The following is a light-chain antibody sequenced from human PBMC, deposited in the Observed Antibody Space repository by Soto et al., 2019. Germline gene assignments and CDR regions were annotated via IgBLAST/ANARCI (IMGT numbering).Light chain of an antibody. CDR2: EVT. V-gene: IGLV2-14*01. CDR3: SSYTSSNTVV. J-gene: IGLJ1*01. CDR1: SSDVGVYNH. Sequence: QSALTQPASVSGSPGQSITISCTGSSSDVGVYNHVSWYRQPPGKSPKLIIYEVTKRPSGVSNRFSGSKSGNTASLTISALQAEDEASYYRSSYTSSNTVVFGTGTKATVL.